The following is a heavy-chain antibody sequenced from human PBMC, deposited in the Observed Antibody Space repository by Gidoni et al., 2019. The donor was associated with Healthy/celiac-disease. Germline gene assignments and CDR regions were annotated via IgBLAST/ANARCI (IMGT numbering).Heavy chain of an antibody. CDR1: GGSISSSSYY. CDR3: ARSVNGFMVRGPRNPQNNWFDP. Sequence: QLQLQESGPGLVKPSETLSLTCTVSGGSISSSSYYWGWIRQPPGKGLEWIGSIYYSGSTYYNPSLKSRVTISVDTSKNQFSLKLSSVTAADTAVYYCARSVNGFMVRGPRNPQNNWFDPWGQGTLVTVSS. V-gene: IGHV4-39*07. J-gene: IGHJ5*02. D-gene: IGHD3-10*01. CDR2: IYYSGST.